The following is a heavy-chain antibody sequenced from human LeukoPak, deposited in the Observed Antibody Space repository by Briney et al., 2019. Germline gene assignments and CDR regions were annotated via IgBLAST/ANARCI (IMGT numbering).Heavy chain of an antibody. CDR1: GYTFTSYY. CDR2: IIPSDGST. CDR3: ARARSFAITPDY. J-gene: IGHJ4*02. Sequence: ASVKVSCKASGYTFTSYYMHWVRQAPGQGLDWMGIIIPSDGSTTYAQKFQGRVTLTRDTSTITLHMELSSLRSEDTAVYYCARARSFAITPDYWGQGTLVTVSS. V-gene: IGHV1-46*01. D-gene: IGHD5-24*01.